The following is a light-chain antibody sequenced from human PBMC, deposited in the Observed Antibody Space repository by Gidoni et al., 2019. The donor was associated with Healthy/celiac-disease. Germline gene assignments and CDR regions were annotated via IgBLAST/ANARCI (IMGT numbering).Light chain of an antibody. Sequence: IVLPQSPATLSLSQGERATLSCRASQSVSNVYLAWYQQKRGQAPRLLVYGAYGASTRATGIPDRFSGSGSRTDFTLTISRLEPEDAAVYYCQQYGSLVTFGGGTKVEIK. CDR1: QSVSNVY. CDR3: QQYGSLVT. V-gene: IGKV3-20*01. CDR2: GAYGAS. J-gene: IGKJ4*01.